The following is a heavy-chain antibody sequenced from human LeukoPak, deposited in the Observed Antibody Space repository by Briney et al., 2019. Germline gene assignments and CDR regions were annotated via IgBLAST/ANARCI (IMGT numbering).Heavy chain of an antibody. J-gene: IGHJ4*02. CDR3: ASLVSAEGYYDSSGYLND. CDR1: GFTFSSYS. V-gene: IGHV3-21*01. Sequence: GGSLRLSCAASGFTFSSYSMNWVRQAPGKGLEWVSSISSSSSYIYYADSVKGRFTISGDNAKNSLYLQMNSLRAEDTAVYYCASLVSAEGYYDSSGYLNDWGQGTLVTVSS. D-gene: IGHD3-22*01. CDR2: ISSSSSYI.